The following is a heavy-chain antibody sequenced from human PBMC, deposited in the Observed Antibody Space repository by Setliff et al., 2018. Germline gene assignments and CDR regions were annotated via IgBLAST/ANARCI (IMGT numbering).Heavy chain of an antibody. D-gene: IGHD5-12*01. V-gene: IGHV4-34*01. CDR3: ARGGYSRGPPVYYFDY. CDR2: INHSGST. J-gene: IGHJ4*02. Sequence: SETLSLSCAASGFTFSRYWMSWVRQPPGKGLEWIGEINHSGSTNYNPSLKSRVTISVDTSKNQFSLKLSSVTAADTAVYYCARGGYSRGPPVYYFDYWGQGTLVTVSS. CDR1: GFTFSRYW.